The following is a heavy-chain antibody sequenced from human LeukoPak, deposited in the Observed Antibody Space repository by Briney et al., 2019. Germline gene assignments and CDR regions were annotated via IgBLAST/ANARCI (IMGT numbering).Heavy chain of an antibody. D-gene: IGHD1-14*01. V-gene: IGHV4-38-2*02. CDR3: VRGINPADY. CDR2: IFRSGST. J-gene: IGHJ4*02. CDR1: GYSISYGYY. Sequence: SETLSLTCTVSGYSISYGYYWSWVRQSPGKGLEWIASIFRSGSTYYTPSLQSRVTISLDMSKNQFSLKMSSVTAADTAVYYCVRGINPADYWGQGTLVTVSS.